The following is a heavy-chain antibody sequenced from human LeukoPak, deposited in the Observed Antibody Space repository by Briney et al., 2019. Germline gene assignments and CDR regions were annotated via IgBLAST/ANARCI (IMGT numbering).Heavy chain of an antibody. J-gene: IGHJ4*02. V-gene: IGHV6-1*01. CDR2: TYYRSKWYN. CDR3: ARDQAQRGFAFDY. D-gene: IGHD3-10*01. Sequence: SQTLSLTCAISGDSVSSNSAAWNWIRQSPSSGLEWLGRTYYRSKWYNDYAVSVKSRITINPDTSKNQFSLQLNSVTPEDTAVYYCARDQAQRGFAFDYWGQGTLVTVSS. CDR1: GDSVSSNSAA.